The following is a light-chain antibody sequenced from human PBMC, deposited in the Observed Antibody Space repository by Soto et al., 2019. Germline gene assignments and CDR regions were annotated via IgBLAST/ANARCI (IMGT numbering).Light chain of an antibody. CDR3: QQYGSSIT. J-gene: IGKJ3*01. Sequence: IVMTQSPATLSVSPGGRVTLSCRASQTISNTLAWYQQKPGQAPRLLIYAASTRATGISARFSGSGSGTVFPLTISRLEPDDFAVYYCQQYGSSITFGRGTKVDI. V-gene: IGKV3D-15*01. CDR1: QTISNT. CDR2: AAS.